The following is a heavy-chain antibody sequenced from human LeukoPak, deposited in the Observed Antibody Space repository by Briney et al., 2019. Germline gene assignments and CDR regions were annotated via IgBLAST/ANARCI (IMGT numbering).Heavy chain of an antibody. Sequence: SETLSLTCSVSGGSISSHYWSWIRQPPGKGLEWIGYIYYSGSTNYNPSLKSRVTMSVDTSKNQFSLKLNSVTAADTALYFCARDAGTGWYFDLWGHGTLVTVSS. D-gene: IGHD3/OR15-3a*01. CDR3: ARDAGTGWYFDL. V-gene: IGHV4-59*11. CDR1: GGSISSHY. CDR2: IYYSGST. J-gene: IGHJ2*01.